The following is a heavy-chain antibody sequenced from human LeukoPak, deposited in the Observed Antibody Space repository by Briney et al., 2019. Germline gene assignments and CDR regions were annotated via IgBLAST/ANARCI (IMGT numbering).Heavy chain of an antibody. D-gene: IGHD3-10*01. J-gene: IGHJ4*02. CDR2: IYYTET. Sequence: PSETLSLTCTVSGGSVSNYYWSWIRQSPGKGLEWIGYIYYTETSYNPSLKSRVTISADTSKNQFSLKPSSVTAADTAVYYCARGMVRGITFDYWGQGTLVTVSS. CDR1: GGSVSNYY. V-gene: IGHV4-59*02. CDR3: ARGMVRGITFDY.